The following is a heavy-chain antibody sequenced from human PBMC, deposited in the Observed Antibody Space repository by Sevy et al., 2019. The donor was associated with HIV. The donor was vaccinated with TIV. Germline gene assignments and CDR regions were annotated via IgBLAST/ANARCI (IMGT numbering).Heavy chain of an antibody. CDR2: IKIKTDGGTT. J-gene: IGHJ4*02. Sequence: GGSLRLSCAASGFTFSNAWMSWVRQAPGKGLEWVGRIKIKTDGGTTDYAAPVKGRFTISRDDSKNTLYLQMNSLKTEDTAVYYCTTDPPLIVDREATFDYWGQGTLVTVSS. V-gene: IGHV3-15*01. CDR1: GFTFSNAW. CDR3: TTDPPLIVDREATFDY. D-gene: IGHD3-22*01.